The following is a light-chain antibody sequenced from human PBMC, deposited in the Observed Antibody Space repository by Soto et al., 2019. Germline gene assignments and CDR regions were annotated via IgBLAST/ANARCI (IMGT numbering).Light chain of an antibody. CDR2: KAS. V-gene: IGKV1-5*03. Sequence: DIPMTQSTSTLSAFVGDRVTITCRASQSINSWLAWYQQKPGKAPNLLIFKASNLESGAPSRFSGSGSGTEFTLTLSSLQPDDFATYYCQQYHRSPVTFGGGTKVEIK. CDR1: QSINSW. CDR3: QQYHRSPVT. J-gene: IGKJ4*01.